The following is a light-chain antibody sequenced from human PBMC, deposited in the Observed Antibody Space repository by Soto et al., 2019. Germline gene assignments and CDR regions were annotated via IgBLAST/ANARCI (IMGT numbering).Light chain of an antibody. CDR3: SSFTTSSTFV. CDR1: SSDVGRYDY. V-gene: IGLV2-14*01. J-gene: IGLJ1*01. CDR2: DVS. Sequence: QSALAQPASVSGSPGQSITISCTETSSDVGRYDYVSWFQQHPGKTPKLLIYDVSNWPSGASDRFSGSKSGNTASLTISGLQPEDEADYYCSSFTTSSTFVFGTGTKLTVL.